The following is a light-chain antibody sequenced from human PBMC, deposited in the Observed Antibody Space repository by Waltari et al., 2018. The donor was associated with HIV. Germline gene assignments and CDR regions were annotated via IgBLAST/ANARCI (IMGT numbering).Light chain of an antibody. V-gene: IGLV2-8*01. CDR3: NLYAGGSNLV. Sequence: QSALTQPPSASGSPGQSVTIPCTGTSSDVGVFTYVSWYQLHPGKAPKLMINEVSKRPSGVPDRFSGSKSGNTASLTVSGLQAEDEAYYYCNLYAGGSNLVFGGGTKLTVL. CDR2: EVS. CDR1: SSDVGVFTY. J-gene: IGLJ2*01.